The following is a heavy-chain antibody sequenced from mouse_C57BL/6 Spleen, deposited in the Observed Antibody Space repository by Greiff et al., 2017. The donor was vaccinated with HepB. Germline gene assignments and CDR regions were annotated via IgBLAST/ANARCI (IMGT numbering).Heavy chain of an antibody. Sequence: EVKLVESEGGLVQPGSSMKLSCTASGFTFSDYYMAWVRQVPEKGLEWVANINYDGSSTYYLDSLKSRFIISRDNAKNILYLQMSSLKSEDTATYYCARAGSYDYGAMDYWGQGTSVTVSS. V-gene: IGHV5-16*01. CDR3: ARAGSYDYGAMDY. D-gene: IGHD2-4*01. CDR2: INYDGSST. J-gene: IGHJ4*01. CDR1: GFTFSDYY.